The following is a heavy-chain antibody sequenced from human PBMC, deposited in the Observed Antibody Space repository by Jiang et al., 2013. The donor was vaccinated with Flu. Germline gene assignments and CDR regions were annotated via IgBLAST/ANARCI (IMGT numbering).Heavy chain of an antibody. Sequence: KKPGESLKISCKGSGYSFTGYWIGWVRQMPGKGLEWMGIIYPGDSDTRYSPSFQGQVTISADKSISTAYLQWSSLRASDTAMYYCARPVRYSYGYVDYWGQGTLVTVSS. CDR1: GYSFTGYW. D-gene: IGHD5-18*01. J-gene: IGHJ4*02. CDR3: ARPVRYSYGYVDY. CDR2: IYPGDSDT. V-gene: IGHV5-51*01.